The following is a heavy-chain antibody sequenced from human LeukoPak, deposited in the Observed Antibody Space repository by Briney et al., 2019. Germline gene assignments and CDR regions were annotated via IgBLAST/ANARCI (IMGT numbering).Heavy chain of an antibody. J-gene: IGHJ4*02. CDR3: ARWVTGSYRSFDY. V-gene: IGHV1-2*02. CDR2: INPNSGGT. D-gene: IGHD3-16*02. Sequence: GASVKVSCKASGYTFTSYDINWVRQAPGQGLEWMGWINPNSGGTNYAQKFQGRVTMTRDTSISTAYMELSRLRSDDTAVYYCARWVTGSYRSFDYWGQGTLVTVSS. CDR1: GYTFTSYD.